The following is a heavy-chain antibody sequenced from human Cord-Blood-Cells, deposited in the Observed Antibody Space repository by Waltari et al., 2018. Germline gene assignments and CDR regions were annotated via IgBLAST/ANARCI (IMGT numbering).Heavy chain of an antibody. Sequence: QVQLVQSGAEVKKPGASVKVSCKASGYTFTGYYMHWVRQAPGQGLGWMGWINPNSGGTNYAQKFQGRVTMTRDTSISTAYMELSRLRSDDTAVYYCARDGLTGDSPFYVDPWGQGTLVTVSS. D-gene: IGHD7-27*01. CDR3: ARDGLTGDSPFYVDP. CDR1: GYTFTGYY. J-gene: IGHJ5*02. V-gene: IGHV1-2*02. CDR2: INPNSGGT.